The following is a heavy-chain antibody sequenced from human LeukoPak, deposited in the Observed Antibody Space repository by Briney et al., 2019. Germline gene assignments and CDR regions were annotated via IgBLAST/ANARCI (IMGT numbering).Heavy chain of an antibody. V-gene: IGHV4-59*02. Sequence: PSETLSLTCTVSGGSVSSHYWYWIRQPPGKGLEWFGYTYVSGSTNYNPSLKSRVTISVDTSKNQFSLKLSSVTAADTAVYYCARLRSSSLRLHYYYYMDVWGKGTTVTVSS. CDR2: TYVSGST. CDR3: ARLRSSSLRLHYYYYMDV. D-gene: IGHD6-6*01. J-gene: IGHJ6*03. CDR1: GGSVSSHY.